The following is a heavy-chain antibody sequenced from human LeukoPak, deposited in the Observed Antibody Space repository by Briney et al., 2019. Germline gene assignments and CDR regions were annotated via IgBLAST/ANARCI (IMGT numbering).Heavy chain of an antibody. CDR1: GFTFSSYS. D-gene: IGHD6-19*01. J-gene: IGHJ3*01. CDR2: ISSSSSTI. V-gene: IGHV3-48*04. Sequence: GGPLRLSCAASGFTFSSYSMNWVRQAPGKGLEWVSYISSSSSTIYYADSVKGRFTISRDNAKNSLYLQMNSLRAEDTAVYYCARSGSSDWNDAFDVWGQGTMVTVSS. CDR3: ARSGSSDWNDAFDV.